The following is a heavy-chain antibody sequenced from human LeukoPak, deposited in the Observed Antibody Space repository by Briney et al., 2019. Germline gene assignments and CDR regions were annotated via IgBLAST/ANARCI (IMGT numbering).Heavy chain of an antibody. J-gene: IGHJ5*02. D-gene: IGHD3-22*01. Sequence: SVKVSCKASGGTFSSYAISWVRQAPGQGLEWMGGIIPIFGTANYAQKFQGRVTITADKSTSTAYMELSSLRSEDTAVYYCARVSTRHYYDSSGYWVWFDPWGQGTLVTVSS. CDR3: ARVSTRHYYDSSGYWVWFDP. V-gene: IGHV1-69*06. CDR1: GGTFSSYA. CDR2: IIPIFGTA.